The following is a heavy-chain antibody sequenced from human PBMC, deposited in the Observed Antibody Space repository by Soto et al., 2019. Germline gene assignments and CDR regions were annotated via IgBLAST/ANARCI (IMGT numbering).Heavy chain of an antibody. D-gene: IGHD2-15*01. J-gene: IGHJ6*02. CDR2: IDPSDSYT. CDR3: ARRPVVAADYYYYGMDV. Sequence: GESLKVSGKGSGYSFTSYWISWVRQMPGKGLEWMGRIDPSDSYTNYSPSFQGHVTISADKSISTAYLQWSSLKASDTAMYYCARRPVVAADYYYYGMDVWGQGTTVTVSS. CDR1: GYSFTSYW. V-gene: IGHV5-10-1*01.